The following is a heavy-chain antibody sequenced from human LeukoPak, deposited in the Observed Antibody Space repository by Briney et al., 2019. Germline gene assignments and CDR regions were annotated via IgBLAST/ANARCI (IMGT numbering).Heavy chain of an antibody. Sequence: SETLSLTCTVSGGSISSYYWSWIRQPPGKGLEWIGYIYYSGSTNYNPSLKSRVTISVDTSKNQFSLKLSSVTAADTAVYYCARHSGSYYHYYGMDVWGQGATVTVSS. J-gene: IGHJ6*02. CDR2: IYYSGST. V-gene: IGHV4-59*08. CDR1: GGSISSYY. CDR3: ARHSGSYYHYYGMDV. D-gene: IGHD1-26*01.